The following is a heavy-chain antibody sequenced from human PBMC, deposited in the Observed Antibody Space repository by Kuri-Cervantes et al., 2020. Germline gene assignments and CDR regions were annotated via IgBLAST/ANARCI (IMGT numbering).Heavy chain of an antibody. V-gene: IGHV1-18*01. CDR3: ARCYGDYGLDWFDP. J-gene: IGHJ5*02. CDR1: GYTLTSYG. CDR2: ISAYNGNT. Sequence: ASVKVSCKASGYTLTSYGISWVRQAPGQGLEWMGWISAYNGNTNYAQKLQGRVTMTTDTSTSTAYMELRSLRSEDTAVYYCARCYGDYGLDWFDPWGQGTLVTVSS. D-gene: IGHD4-17*01.